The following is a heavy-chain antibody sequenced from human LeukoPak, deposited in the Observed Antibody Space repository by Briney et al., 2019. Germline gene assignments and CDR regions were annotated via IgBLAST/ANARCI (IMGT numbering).Heavy chain of an antibody. D-gene: IGHD6-19*01. CDR3: ASMEVAGTGRDY. V-gene: IGHV4-4*07. CDR1: GGSISSYY. CDR2: IYTSGST. Sequence: SATLSLTCTVSGGSISSYYWSWIRQPAGKGLEWIGRIYTSGSTNYNPSLKSRVTMSGDTSRTQFSLKLSSVTAADTAVYYCASMEVAGTGRDYWGQGTLVTVSS. J-gene: IGHJ4*02.